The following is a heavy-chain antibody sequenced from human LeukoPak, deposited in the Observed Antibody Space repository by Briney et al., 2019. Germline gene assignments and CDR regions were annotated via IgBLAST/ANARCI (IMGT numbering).Heavy chain of an antibody. J-gene: IGHJ4*01. CDR1: GFTFSAYT. D-gene: IGHD3-16*02. Sequence: PGGSLRLSCAASGFTFSAYTMNWVRQAPGKGLEWVSYISGPTISYADSVKGRFTISRDNAKNSLYLQMDSLRDEDTAVYYCARDYRYSFCYWGHVALVTVSS. CDR2: ISGPTI. CDR3: ARDYRYSFCY. V-gene: IGHV3-48*02.